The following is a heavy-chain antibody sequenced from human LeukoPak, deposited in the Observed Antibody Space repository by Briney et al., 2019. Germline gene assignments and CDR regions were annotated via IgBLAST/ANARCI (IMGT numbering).Heavy chain of an antibody. CDR1: GFTFSSYS. V-gene: IGHV3-21*01. J-gene: IGHJ4*02. CDR2: ISSSSSYI. Sequence: GSLRLSCAASGFTFSSYSMNWVRQAPGKGLEWVSSISSSSSYIYYADSVKGRFTISRGNAKNSLYLQMNSLRAEDTAVYYCARDLAGYSSGWSDYWGQGTLVTVSS. CDR3: ARDLAGYSSGWSDY. D-gene: IGHD6-19*01.